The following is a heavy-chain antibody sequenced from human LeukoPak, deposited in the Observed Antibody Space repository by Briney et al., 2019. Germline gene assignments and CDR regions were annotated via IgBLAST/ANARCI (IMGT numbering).Heavy chain of an antibody. CDR3: ARDRGWLHSDY. CDR2: IRLNNGDT. Sequence: SLKVSCTASGYTFTYYYLHWVRLAPGQGPEWMGWIRLNNGDTLYAPKYQGWVTMTRDTSISTAYMELSWLKLDDTAVYYCARDRGWLHSDYWGQGTLVTVSS. D-gene: IGHD5-24*01. CDR1: GYTFTYYY. J-gene: IGHJ4*02. V-gene: IGHV1-2*04.